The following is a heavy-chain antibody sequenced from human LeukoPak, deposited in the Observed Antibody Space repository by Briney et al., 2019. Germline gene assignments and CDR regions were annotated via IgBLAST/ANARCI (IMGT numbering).Heavy chain of an antibody. J-gene: IGHJ5*02. CDR3: ARGGGYCSSTSCENWFDP. D-gene: IGHD2-2*01. CDR2: INPSGST. V-gene: IGHV4-34*01. Sequence: SETLSLTCAVYGGSFSGYYWSWIRQPPGKGLEWIGEINPSGSTNYNPSLKSRVTISVDTSKNQFSLKLSSVTAADTAVYYCARGGGYCSSTSCENWFDPWGQGTLVTVSS. CDR1: GGSFSGYY.